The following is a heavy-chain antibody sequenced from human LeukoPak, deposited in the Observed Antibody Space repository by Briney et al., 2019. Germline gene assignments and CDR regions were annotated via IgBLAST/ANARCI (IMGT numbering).Heavy chain of an antibody. V-gene: IGHV3-7*01. D-gene: IGHD3-10*01. CDR1: EFTYREYW. CDR3: ARVDRFGESTHYFDD. Sequence: PGGSVRLSCATSEFTYREYWMFCPREAPGKGREWVANLREYGSEKYYVDSVEGRFTISRDNAKNTVHLQMNSLRVEDTAVYYCARVDRFGESTHYFDDWGQGTLVTVSS. J-gene: IGHJ4*02. CDR2: LREYGSEK.